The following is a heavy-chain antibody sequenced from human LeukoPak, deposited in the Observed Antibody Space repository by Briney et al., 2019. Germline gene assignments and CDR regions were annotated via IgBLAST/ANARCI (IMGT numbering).Heavy chain of an antibody. CDR1: GGSISSGGYY. V-gene: IGHV4-31*03. Sequence: SETLSLTCTVSGGSISSGGYYWSWIRQHPGKGLEWIGYIYYSGSTYYNPSLKSRVTISVDTSKNQFSLKLSSVTAADTAVYYCARESRYYDSSGYQVAFDIRGQGTMVTVSS. J-gene: IGHJ3*02. CDR3: ARESRYYDSSGYQVAFDI. CDR2: IYYSGST. D-gene: IGHD3-22*01.